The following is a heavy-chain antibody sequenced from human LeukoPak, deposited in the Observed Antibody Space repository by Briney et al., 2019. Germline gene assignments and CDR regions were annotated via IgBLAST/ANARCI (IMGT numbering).Heavy chain of an antibody. J-gene: IGHJ4*02. CDR3: ARGPYDSSGYMVY. V-gene: IGHV4-34*01. D-gene: IGHD3-22*01. Sequence: SETLSLTCAVYGGSFSGYFWSWIRQPPGKGLEWIGEINHSGSPNYNPSLKSRVTISVDTSKNQFSLRLSSVTAADTAVYYCARGPYDSSGYMVYWGQGTLVTVSS. CDR2: INHSGSP. CDR1: GGSFSGYF.